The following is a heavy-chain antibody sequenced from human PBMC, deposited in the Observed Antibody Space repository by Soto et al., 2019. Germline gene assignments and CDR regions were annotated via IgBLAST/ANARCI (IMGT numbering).Heavy chain of an antibody. D-gene: IGHD3-22*01. CDR1: GGSISSSIYY. J-gene: IGHJ5*02. CDR2: IYYSGST. CDR3: ARGIRITMIVVVTLGGSWFDP. V-gene: IGHV4-39*01. Sequence: KASETLSLTCTVSGGSISSSIYYWGWIRQTPGKGMEWIGSIYYSGSTYYDPSLKSRVTISVDTSKNQFSLKLSSVTAADTAVYYCARGIRITMIVVVTLGGSWFDPWGQGTLVTVSS.